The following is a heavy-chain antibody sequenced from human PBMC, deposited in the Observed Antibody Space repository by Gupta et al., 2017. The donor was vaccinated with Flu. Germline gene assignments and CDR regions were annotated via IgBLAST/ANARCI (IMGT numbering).Heavy chain of an antibody. CDR3: ARDRSGAFSNYGMDV. CDR2: ISSGHRTI. V-gene: IGHV3-11*01. D-gene: IGHD3-3*01. Sequence: QVQLVESGGGLVKPGGSLRLSCAASGFNFHDYSMSWIRQAPGKGLGWVSYISSGHRTINYKQSVKGRFTISRDDAKKTLYLEMNSLRGEDTAIYYCARDRSGAFSNYGMDVWGQGTTVTVSS. CDR1: GFNFHDYS. J-gene: IGHJ6*02.